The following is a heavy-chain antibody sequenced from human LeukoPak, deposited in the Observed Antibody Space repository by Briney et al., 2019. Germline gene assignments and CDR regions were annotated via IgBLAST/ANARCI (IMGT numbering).Heavy chain of an antibody. CDR2: INSDGGGA. Sequence: GGSLRLSCAASGITFGNNWMHWVRQGPGKGLVWISRINSDGGGAFYADSVKGRFTVSRDNAKNTLYLQMNSLRAEDTAVYYCARDVPHNWFDTWGQGTLVTVSS. V-gene: IGHV3-74*01. J-gene: IGHJ5*02. CDR3: ARDVPHNWFDT. CDR1: GITFGNNW.